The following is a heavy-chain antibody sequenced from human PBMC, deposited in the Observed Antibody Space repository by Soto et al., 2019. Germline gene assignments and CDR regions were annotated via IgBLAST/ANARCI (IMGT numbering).Heavy chain of an antibody. CDR1: GFTFSSYA. CDR3: VKASLLLLDGFDY. J-gene: IGHJ4*02. V-gene: IGHV3-23*01. D-gene: IGHD2-21*01. CDR2: ISGSGGST. Sequence: EVQLLESGGGLVQPGGSLRLSCAASGFTFSSYAMSWVRQAPGKGLEWVSAISGSGGSTYYADSVKGRFTISRDNSKNTLYLQMNSLRAEDTALYYCVKASLLLLDGFDYWGQGTLVTVSS.